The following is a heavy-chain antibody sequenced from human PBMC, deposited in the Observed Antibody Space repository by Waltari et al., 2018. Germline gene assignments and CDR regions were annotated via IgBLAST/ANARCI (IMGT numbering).Heavy chain of an antibody. Sequence: QVQLVQSGAEVKKPGSSVKVSCKASGGTFSSYAISWVRQAPGQGLEWMGGIIPIFGTANYAQKFQGRVTITTDESTSTAYMELSSLRSEDTAVYYCARSITIFGVAPPRSYWYFDLWGRGTLVTVSS. J-gene: IGHJ2*01. CDR3: ARSITIFGVAPPRSYWYFDL. CDR1: GGTFSSYA. CDR2: IIPIFGTA. V-gene: IGHV1-69*05. D-gene: IGHD3-3*01.